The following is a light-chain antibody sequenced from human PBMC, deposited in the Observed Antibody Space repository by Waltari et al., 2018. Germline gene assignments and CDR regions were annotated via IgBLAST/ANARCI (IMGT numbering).Light chain of an antibody. V-gene: IGLV1-47*01. CDR3: AAWDESHYV. Sequence: QSVLTQPPSASGTPGQRGSISCSGRYSNLGIHYLYWSPQLPGAAPKLLTYRNNQRPSGVPDRFSASKYGTSASLAISGLRSEDEAVYYCAAWDESHYVFGPGTKVTVL. CDR2: RNN. CDR1: YSNLGIHY. J-gene: IGLJ1*01.